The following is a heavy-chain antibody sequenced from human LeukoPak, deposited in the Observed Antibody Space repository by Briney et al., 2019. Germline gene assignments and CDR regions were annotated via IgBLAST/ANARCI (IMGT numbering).Heavy chain of an antibody. J-gene: IGHJ4*02. CDR2: IYTSGST. CDR3: ASAYFGVVITPYFDY. Sequence: IPSETLSLTCTVSGGSISSGSYYWSWIRQPAGKGLEWIGRIYTSGSTNYNPSLKSRVTISVDTSKSQFSLKLSSVTAADTAVYYCASAYFGVVITPYFDYWGQGILVTVSS. CDR1: GGSISSGSYY. D-gene: IGHD3-3*01. V-gene: IGHV4-61*02.